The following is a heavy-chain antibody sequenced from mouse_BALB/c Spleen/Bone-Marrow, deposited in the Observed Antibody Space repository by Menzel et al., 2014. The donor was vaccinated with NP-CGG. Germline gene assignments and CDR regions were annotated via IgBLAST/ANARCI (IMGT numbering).Heavy chain of an antibody. Sequence: SGPELVKPGTSVKMSCKASGYTFTSYVMHWVKQKPGQGLEWIGYIIPYNDGTKYNEKFKGKATLTSDKSFSTAYMELSSLTSEDSAVYYCASHDGYYVGWYFDVWGAGTTVTVSS. CDR3: ASHDGYYVGWYFDV. CDR1: GYTFTSYV. V-gene: IGHV1-14*01. D-gene: IGHD2-3*01. J-gene: IGHJ1*01. CDR2: IIPYNDGT.